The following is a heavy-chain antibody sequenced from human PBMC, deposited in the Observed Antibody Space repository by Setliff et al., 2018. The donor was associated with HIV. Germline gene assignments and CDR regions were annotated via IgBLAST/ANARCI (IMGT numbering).Heavy chain of an antibody. V-gene: IGHV4-34*01. Sequence: SETLSLTCAVYGGSFSGYYWSWIRQPPGKGLEWIGEINHSGSTNHNPSLKSRVTISVDTSKNQFSLKLSSVTAADTAVFYCARLTTTYYYDSSAYYHLVWGQGTLVTVSS. CDR3: ARLTTTYYYDSSAYYHLV. CDR2: INHSGST. J-gene: IGHJ4*02. CDR1: GGSFSGYY. D-gene: IGHD3-22*01.